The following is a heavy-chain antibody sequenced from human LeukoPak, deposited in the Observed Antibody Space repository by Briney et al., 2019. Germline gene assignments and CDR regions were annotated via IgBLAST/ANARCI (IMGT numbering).Heavy chain of an antibody. CDR1: GGSISSSSYY. Sequence: SETLSLTXTVSGGSISSSSYYWGWIRQPPGKGLEWIGSIYYSGSTYYNPSLKSRVTISVDTSKNQFSLKLSTVTAADTAVYYRARHGRGGSYFWGQGTLVTVSS. D-gene: IGHD1-26*01. CDR3: ARHGRGGSYF. J-gene: IGHJ4*02. CDR2: IYYSGST. V-gene: IGHV4-39*01.